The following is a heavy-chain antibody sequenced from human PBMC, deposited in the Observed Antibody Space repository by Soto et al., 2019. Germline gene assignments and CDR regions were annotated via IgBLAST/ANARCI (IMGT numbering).Heavy chain of an antibody. J-gene: IGHJ4*02. Sequence: QLQLQESGPGLVKPSETLSLTCTVSGGSISSSSYYWGWIRQPPGKGLEWIGSIYSSGITYYNPSLNSRVTLXXDXSXXPFSLKLSPATAPHTAVCDRAGQKGEYYGTSPYRYWVQGMLVTVSS. CDR2: IYSSGIT. CDR3: AGQKGEYYGTSPYRY. D-gene: IGHD3-10*01. V-gene: IGHV4-39*01. CDR1: GGSISSSSYY.